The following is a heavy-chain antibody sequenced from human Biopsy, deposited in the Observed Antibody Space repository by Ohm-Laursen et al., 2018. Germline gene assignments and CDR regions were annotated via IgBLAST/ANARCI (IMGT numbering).Heavy chain of an antibody. CDR3: ARGRRTSGWPYFAN. CDR1: GGPVSSGSFY. Sequence: SETLSLTCTVSGGPVSSGSFYWTWIRQPPGQGLEYIGYIYDRGSTANYNPSLESRVTMSVDMPKNQFSLKLSSVTAADTAIYYCARGRRTSGWPYFANWGQGTLVIVSS. D-gene: IGHD6-19*01. J-gene: IGHJ4*02. V-gene: IGHV4-61*01. CDR2: IYDRGSTA.